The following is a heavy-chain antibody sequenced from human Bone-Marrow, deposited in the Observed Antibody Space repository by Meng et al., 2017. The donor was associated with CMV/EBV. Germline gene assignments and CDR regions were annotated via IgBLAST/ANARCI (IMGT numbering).Heavy chain of an antibody. Sequence: GESLKISCAASGLTFTTYSMNWVRQAPGKGLEWISYITWSSDAVSYADSVRGRFTISRDNARNSLFLQMNSLRAEDTAVYYCARDSWTRSDCDYGGEGRLACVSS. J-gene: IGHJ4*02. V-gene: IGHV3-48*04. CDR3: ARDSWTRSDCDY. CDR1: GLTFTTYS. CDR2: ITWSSDAV. D-gene: IGHD6-13*01.